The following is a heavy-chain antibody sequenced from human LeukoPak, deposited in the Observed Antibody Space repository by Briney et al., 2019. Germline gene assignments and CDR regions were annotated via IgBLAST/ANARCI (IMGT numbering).Heavy chain of an antibody. V-gene: IGHV3-48*04. D-gene: IGHD3-10*02. J-gene: IGHJ6*04. Sequence: GGSLRLSCATSGFTFNNYNMNWVRQAPGKGLEWVSYISSSGSTIYYADSVKGRFTISRDNAKNSLYLQMNSLRAEDTAVYYCAELGITMIGGVWGKGTTVTISS. CDR2: ISSSGSTI. CDR1: GFTFNNYN. CDR3: AELGITMIGGV.